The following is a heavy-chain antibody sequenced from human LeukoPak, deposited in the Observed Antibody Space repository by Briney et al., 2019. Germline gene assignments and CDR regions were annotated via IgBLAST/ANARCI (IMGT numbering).Heavy chain of an antibody. CDR1: GYTFTSYG. J-gene: IGHJ6*02. CDR3: ARDRYCTNGVCPVYYSYGMDV. V-gene: IGHV1-18*01. CDR2: ISAYNGNT. Sequence: ASVKLSCKASGYTFTSYGISWVRQGPGQGLEWRGWISAYNGNTNYAQKLQGRVTMTTDTSTSTAYMELRSLRSDDTAVYYCARDRYCTNGVCPVYYSYGMDVWGQGTTVTVS. D-gene: IGHD2-8*01.